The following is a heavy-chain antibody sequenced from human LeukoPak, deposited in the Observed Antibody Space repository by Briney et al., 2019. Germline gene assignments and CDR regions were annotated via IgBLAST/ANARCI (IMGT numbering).Heavy chain of an antibody. CDR2: IYYSGST. V-gene: IGHV4-59*08. CDR3: ARSVRYFGQIVY. Sequence: SETLSLTCTVSGGSISSYYWSWIRQPPGKGLEWIGYIYYSGSTIYNPSLESRVAISVDTSQNQFSLKLTSVTAADTAVYYCARSVRYFGQIVYWGQGTLVTVSS. D-gene: IGHD1-1*01. CDR1: GGSISSYY. J-gene: IGHJ4*02.